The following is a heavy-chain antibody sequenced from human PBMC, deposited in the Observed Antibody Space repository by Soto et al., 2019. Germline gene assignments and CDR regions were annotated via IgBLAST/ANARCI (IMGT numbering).Heavy chain of an antibody. D-gene: IGHD1-20*01. V-gene: IGHV4-39*01. Sequence: SETLSLTCTVSGGSIGSSSYYWGWIRQPPGKGLEWIGSIYYSGSTYYNPSLKSRVTISVDTSKNQFSLKLSSVTAADTAVYYCASLDNWNTPYYYMDVWGKGTTVTSP. J-gene: IGHJ6*03. CDR1: GGSIGSSSYY. CDR3: ASLDNWNTPYYYMDV. CDR2: IYYSGST.